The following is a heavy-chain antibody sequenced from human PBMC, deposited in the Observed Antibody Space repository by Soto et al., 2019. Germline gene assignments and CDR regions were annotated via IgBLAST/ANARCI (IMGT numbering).Heavy chain of an antibody. J-gene: IGHJ6*02. D-gene: IGHD3-10*01. CDR1: GGSISSSNW. CDR2: IYHSGST. Sequence: QVQLQESGPGLVKPSGTLSLTCAVSGGSISSSNWWSWVRQPPGKGLEWIGEIYHSGSTNYNPSLKSRVTISVDKPKNQFSLKLSSVTAADTAVYYCARDHREFTYYYYGMDVWGQGTTVTVSS. V-gene: IGHV4-4*02. CDR3: ARDHREFTYYYYGMDV.